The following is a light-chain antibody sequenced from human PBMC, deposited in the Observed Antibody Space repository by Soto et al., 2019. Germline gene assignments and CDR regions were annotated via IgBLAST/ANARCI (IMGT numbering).Light chain of an antibody. CDR1: QSVSDN. J-gene: IGKJ2*01. CDR2: GAS. CDR3: QQSYNWPYT. V-gene: IGKV3-15*01. Sequence: EIVMTQSPATLSVSPGERATLSCSASQSVSDNLAGYQQKPGQAPRLLIYGASTRATGIPARFSGSGSGTKFTLTISSLQSEDFAVYQCQQSYNWPYTFGQGTNVDI.